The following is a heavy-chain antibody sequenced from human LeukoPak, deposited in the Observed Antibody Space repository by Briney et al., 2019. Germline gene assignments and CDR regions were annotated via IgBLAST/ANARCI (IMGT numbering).Heavy chain of an antibody. CDR2: IYSGGST. D-gene: IGHD4-11*01. Sequence: GSLRLSCAASGFTVSSNYMSWVRQAPGKGLEWVSVIYSGGSTYYADSVKGRFTISRDNAKNSVYLQMNSLGADDTAVYYCATYSILNAREFRYWGQGTLVTVTS. CDR3: ATYSILNAREFRY. CDR1: GFTVSSNY. J-gene: IGHJ1*01. V-gene: IGHV3-53*01.